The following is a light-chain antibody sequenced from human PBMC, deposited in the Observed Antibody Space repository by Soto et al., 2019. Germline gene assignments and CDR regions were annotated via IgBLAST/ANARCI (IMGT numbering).Light chain of an antibody. CDR2: AAS. CDR1: QGISSY. CDR3: QHYNSYSEA. Sequence: DSQMTQSPSSQSAALGDIVTVACRASQGISSYLAWYQQKPGKAPKLLIYAASSLQSGVPSRFSGSGSGTEFTLTISSLQPDDFATYYCQHYNSYSEAFGQGTKVDIK. V-gene: IGKV1-9*01. J-gene: IGKJ1*01.